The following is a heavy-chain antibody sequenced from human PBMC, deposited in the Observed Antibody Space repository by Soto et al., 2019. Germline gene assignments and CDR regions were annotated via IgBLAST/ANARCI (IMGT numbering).Heavy chain of an antibody. CDR1: GYTFTSYY. Sequence: GASVKVSCKASGYTFTSYYLHWVRQVRQAPGQAREWMGVINPSGGSTTYAQKFQGRVTMTRDTSTSTVYMELSSLKSEDTAVYYCAREVVATMEMYYSGIDVWGQGTTVTVSS. CDR3: AREVVATMEMYYSGIDV. D-gene: IGHD5-12*01. CDR2: INPSGGST. J-gene: IGHJ6*02. V-gene: IGHV1-46*01.